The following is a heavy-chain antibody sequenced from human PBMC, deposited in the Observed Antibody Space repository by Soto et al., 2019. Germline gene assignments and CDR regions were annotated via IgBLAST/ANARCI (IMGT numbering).Heavy chain of an antibody. J-gene: IGHJ4*02. CDR1: GFTFSDYY. V-gene: IGHV3-11*05. D-gene: IGHD4-17*01. CDR2: ISSSSSYT. CDR3: ARVHDYGDYEYYFDY. Sequence: QVQLVESGGGLVKPGGSLRLSCAASGFTFSDYYMSCIRQAPGKGLEWVSYISSSSSYTNYADSVKGRFTISRDNAKNSLYLQMNSLRAEDTAVYYCARVHDYGDYEYYFDYWGQGTLVTVSS.